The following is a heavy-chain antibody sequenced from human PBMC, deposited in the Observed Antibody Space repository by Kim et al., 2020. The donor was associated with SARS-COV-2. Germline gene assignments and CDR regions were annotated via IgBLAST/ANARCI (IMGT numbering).Heavy chain of an antibody. Sequence: GGSLRLSCAASGFTFSSYGMHWVRQAPGKGLEWVAVISYDGSNKYYADSVKGRFTISRDNSKNTLYLQMNSLRAEDTAVYYCAKDKQWLATGGAFDIWGQGTMVTVSS. J-gene: IGHJ3*02. D-gene: IGHD6-19*01. V-gene: IGHV3-30*18. CDR1: GFTFSSYG. CDR2: ISYDGSNK. CDR3: AKDKQWLATGGAFDI.